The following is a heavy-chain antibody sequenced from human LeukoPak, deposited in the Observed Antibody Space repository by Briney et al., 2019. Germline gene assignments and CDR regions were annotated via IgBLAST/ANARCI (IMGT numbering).Heavy chain of an antibody. Sequence: GGSLRLSCAASGFTFSSYAMSWVRQAPGKGLEWVAVISYDGSNKYYADSVKGRFTISRDNSKNTLYLQMNSLRAEDTAVYYCAREERGPVDYWGQGTLVTVSS. J-gene: IGHJ4*02. CDR2: ISYDGSNK. D-gene: IGHD5-24*01. CDR3: AREERGPVDY. CDR1: GFTFSSYA. V-gene: IGHV3-30*04.